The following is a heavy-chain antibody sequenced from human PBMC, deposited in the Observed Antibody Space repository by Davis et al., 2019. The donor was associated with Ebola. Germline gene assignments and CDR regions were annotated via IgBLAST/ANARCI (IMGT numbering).Heavy chain of an antibody. J-gene: IGHJ4*02. V-gene: IGHV1-69*02. CDR3: AHLGPQRYCSGGGCHGYLDY. CDR2: IIPILGIP. Sequence: SVKVSCKASGGTFSSYTISWVRQAPGQGLEWMGRIIPILGIPNYAQKFQGRVTITADESTRTAYMELNGLKSEDTAVYYCAHLGPQRYCSGGGCHGYLDYWGQGTLVTVSS. CDR1: GGTFSSYT. D-gene: IGHD2-15*01.